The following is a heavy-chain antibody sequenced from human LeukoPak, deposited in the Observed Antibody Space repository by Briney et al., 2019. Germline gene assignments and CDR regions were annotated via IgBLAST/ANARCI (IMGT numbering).Heavy chain of an antibody. J-gene: IGHJ4*02. D-gene: IGHD3-3*01. Sequence: SETLSLTCSVSGGSMSSYYWSWIRQPPGKGLEWIGYIYYSGSTDYNPSLKSRVTISVDMSKNQFSLKLSSVTAADTAVYYCARGVGDTIFGVVPYYFDYWGQGTLVTVSS. CDR2: IYYSGST. CDR3: ARGVGDTIFGVVPYYFDY. V-gene: IGHV4-59*01. CDR1: GGSMSSYY.